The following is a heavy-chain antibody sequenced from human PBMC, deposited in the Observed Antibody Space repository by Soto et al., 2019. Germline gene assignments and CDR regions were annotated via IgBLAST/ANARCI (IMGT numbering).Heavy chain of an antibody. V-gene: IGHV3-23*01. D-gene: IGHD1-26*01. CDR1: GFSFGGYA. Sequence: EVQLLESGGALVQPGGSLRLSCAASGFSFGGYAMSWVRQAPGKGLGWVSGISGGGTSTYYADSVKGRFTISRDSSMVSLQMNSLRAEDTAVYYCAKWGGYYPYYHEMDVWGQGTTVTVSS. CDR3: AKWGGYYPYYHEMDV. J-gene: IGHJ6*02. CDR2: ISGGGTST.